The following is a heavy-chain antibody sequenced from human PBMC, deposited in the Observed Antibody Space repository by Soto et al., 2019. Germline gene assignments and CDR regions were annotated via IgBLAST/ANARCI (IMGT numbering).Heavy chain of an antibody. D-gene: IGHD1-26*01. V-gene: IGHV3-74*01. Sequence: GGSLRLSCSVSGFTFSSYRMHWVRQAPGKGLVWVSYIDNDGSGATYADSVRGRFTISRDNAKHTLYLHMDGLRAEDTAVYYCVSDVVGGTNYWGQGTLVTVSS. CDR2: IDNDGSGA. J-gene: IGHJ4*02. CDR3: VSDVVGGTNY. CDR1: GFTFSSYR.